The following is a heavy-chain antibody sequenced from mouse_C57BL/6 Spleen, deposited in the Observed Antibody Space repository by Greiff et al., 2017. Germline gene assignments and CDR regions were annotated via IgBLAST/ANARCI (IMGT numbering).Heavy chain of an antibody. CDR2: IISGGSYT. D-gene: IGHD1-1*01. J-gene: IGHJ3*01. Sequence: EVKLMEFGGDLVKPGGSLKLSCAASGFTFSSSGLSWVRQTPDKRLGWVATIISGGSYTYYPDSVKGRFTISRDNAKNTLYLQMSSLKSEDTAMYYCARQKDTTWTSWFAYWGQGTLVTGSA. CDR3: ARQKDTTWTSWFAY. CDR1: GFTFSSSG. V-gene: IGHV5-6*01.